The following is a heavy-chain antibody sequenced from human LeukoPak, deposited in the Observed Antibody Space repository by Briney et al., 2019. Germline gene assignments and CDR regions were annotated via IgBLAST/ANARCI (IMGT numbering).Heavy chain of an antibody. J-gene: IGHJ4*02. D-gene: IGHD6-19*01. V-gene: IGHV3-53*01. Sequence: GGSLRLPCAASGLTVSSNYMSWVRQAPGKGLEWVSVIYSGGSTYYADSVKGRFTISRDNSKNTLYLQMNSLRAEDTAVYYCARAYSSGWYGGGFDYWGQGTLVTVSS. CDR2: IYSGGST. CDR1: GLTVSSNY. CDR3: ARAYSSGWYGGGFDY.